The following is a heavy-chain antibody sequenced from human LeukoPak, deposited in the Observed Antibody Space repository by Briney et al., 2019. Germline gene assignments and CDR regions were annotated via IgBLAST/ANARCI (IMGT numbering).Heavy chain of an antibody. CDR1: GYTFTSYV. Sequence: ASVKVSCKASGYTFTSYVISWVRQAPGQGLEWMGWISAYNGNTSYAQKLQGRVTMTTDTSTSTAYMELRSLRSDDTAVYYCARAPRYYDSSGYGDAFDIWGQGTMVTVSS. J-gene: IGHJ3*02. D-gene: IGHD3-22*01. V-gene: IGHV1-18*01. CDR3: ARAPRYYDSSGYGDAFDI. CDR2: ISAYNGNT.